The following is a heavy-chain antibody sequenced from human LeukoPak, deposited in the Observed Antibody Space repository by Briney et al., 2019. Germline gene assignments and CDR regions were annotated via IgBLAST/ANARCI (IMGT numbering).Heavy chain of an antibody. V-gene: IGHV4-39*07. Sequence: SETLSLTCTVSGDSISSSNSYWGWVRQPPGKGLEWIGSMWFGATTSYDPSLKSRVTISIDPSKNQFSLKLSSVTAADTALYYCSRGRRGSYFQDYWGQGTLVTVSS. CDR2: MWFGATT. J-gene: IGHJ4*02. D-gene: IGHD1-26*01. CDR3: SRGRRGSYFQDY. CDR1: GDSISSSNSY.